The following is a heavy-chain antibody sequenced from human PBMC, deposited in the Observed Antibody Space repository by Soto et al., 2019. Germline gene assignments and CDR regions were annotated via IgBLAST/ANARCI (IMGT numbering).Heavy chain of an antibody. CDR3: ARGEQYSGRIFDY. V-gene: IGHV6-1*01. CDR2: TYYRSKWYY. J-gene: IGHJ4*01. CDR1: GDSFSSNSAG. Sequence: SQTLSLTCAITGDSFSSNSAGWSWVRQSPSRGLEWLGRTYYRSKWYYEYAVSVRGRITINPDTSKNQSSLQLNSVTPEDTAVYFCARGEQYSGRIFDYWGQGTLVTVSS. D-gene: IGHD1-26*01.